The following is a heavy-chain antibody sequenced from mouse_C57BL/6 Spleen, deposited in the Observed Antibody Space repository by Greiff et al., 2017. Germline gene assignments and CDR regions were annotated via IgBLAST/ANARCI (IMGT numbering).Heavy chain of an antibody. CDR2: INPGSGGT. V-gene: IGHV1-54*01. CDR1: GYAFTNYL. J-gene: IGHJ2*01. CDR3: ARCDYYGSSYFDY. D-gene: IGHD1-1*01. Sequence: VQLQQSGAELVRPGTSVKVSCKASGYAFTNYLIAWVKQRPGQGLEWIGVINPGSGGTNYNEKFKGKATLTADKSSSTAYMQLSRLTSEDSAVYFCARCDYYGSSYFDYWGQGTTLTVSS.